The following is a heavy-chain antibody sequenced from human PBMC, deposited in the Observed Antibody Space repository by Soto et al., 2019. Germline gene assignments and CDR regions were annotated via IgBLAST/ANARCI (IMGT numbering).Heavy chain of an antibody. Sequence: ASVKVSCKASGYTFTSYAMHWVRQAPGQRLEWMGWINAGNGNTKYSQKFQGRVTITRDTSASTAYMELSSLRSEDTAVYYCARGYCTNGVCYLGDGMDVWGQGTTVTVSS. D-gene: IGHD2-8*01. CDR2: INAGNGNT. V-gene: IGHV1-3*01. CDR1: GYTFTSYA. CDR3: ARGYCTNGVCYLGDGMDV. J-gene: IGHJ6*02.